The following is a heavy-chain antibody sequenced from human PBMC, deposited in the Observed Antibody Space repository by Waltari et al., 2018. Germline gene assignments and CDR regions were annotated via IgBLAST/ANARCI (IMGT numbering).Heavy chain of an antibody. CDR2: IYYSGST. CDR1: GGSISSYY. Sequence: QVQLQESGPGLVKPSETPSLTCTVSGGSISSYYWSWIRQPPGKGLEWIGYIYYSGSTNYHPSLNSRVTISVDTSKNQFSLKLSSVTAADTAVYYGARLLTVAATTTTKSNWFDPWGQGTLVTVSS. CDR3: ARLLTVAATTTTKSNWFDP. D-gene: IGHD2-15*01. J-gene: IGHJ5*02. V-gene: IGHV4-59*01.